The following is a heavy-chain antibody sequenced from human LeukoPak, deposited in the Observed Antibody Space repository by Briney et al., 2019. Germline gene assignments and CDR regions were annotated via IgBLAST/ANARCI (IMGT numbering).Heavy chain of an antibody. CDR2: ISAYNGNT. CDR1: GYTFTGYG. J-gene: IGHJ4*02. Sequence: ASVKVSCKASGYTFTGYGISWVRQAPGQGLEWMGWISAYNGNTNYAQKLQGRVTMTTDTSTSTAYMELRSLRSDDTAVYYCARDDFWSGYTIQRFDYWGQGTLVTVSS. CDR3: ARDDFWSGYTIQRFDY. D-gene: IGHD3-3*01. V-gene: IGHV1-18*01.